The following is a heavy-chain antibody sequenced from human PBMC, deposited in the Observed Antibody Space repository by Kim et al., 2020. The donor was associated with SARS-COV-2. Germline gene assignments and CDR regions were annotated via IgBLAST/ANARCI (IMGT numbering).Heavy chain of an antibody. D-gene: IGHD2-21*02. CDR2: IYPGDSDT. Sequence: GESLKISCKGSGYSFTSYWIGWVRQMPGKGLEWMGIIYPGDSDTRYSPSFQGQVTISADKSISTAYLQWSSLKASDTAMYYCARSDDCGGDCFDAFDIWGQGTMVTVSS. CDR1: GYSFTSYW. CDR3: ARSDDCGGDCFDAFDI. V-gene: IGHV5-51*01. J-gene: IGHJ3*02.